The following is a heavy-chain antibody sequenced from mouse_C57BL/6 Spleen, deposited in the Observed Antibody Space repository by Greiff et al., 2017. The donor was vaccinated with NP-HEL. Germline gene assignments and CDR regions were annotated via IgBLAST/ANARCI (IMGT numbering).Heavy chain of an antibody. Sequence: EVKLVESGGGLVQPKGSLKLSCAASGFSFNTYAMNWVRQAPGKGLEWVARIRSKSNNYATYYADSVKDRFTISRDDSESMLYLQMNNLKTEDTAMYYCVRHSYYYGSSYYYAMDYWGQGTSVTVSS. CDR2: IRSKSNNYAT. V-gene: IGHV10-1*01. J-gene: IGHJ4*01. CDR3: VRHSYYYGSSYYYAMDY. D-gene: IGHD1-1*01. CDR1: GFSFNTYA.